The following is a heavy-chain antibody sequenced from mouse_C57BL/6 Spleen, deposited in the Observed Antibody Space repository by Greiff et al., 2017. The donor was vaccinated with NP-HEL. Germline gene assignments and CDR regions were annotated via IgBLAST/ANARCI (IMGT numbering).Heavy chain of an antibody. J-gene: IGHJ2*01. CDR3: ARSGSGSLFDY. Sequence: VQLQQSGPELVKPGASVKISCKASGYSFTGYYMNWVKQSPEKSLEWIGEINPSTGGTTYNQKFKAKATLTVDKSSSTAYMQLKSLTSEDSAVYYCARSGSGSLFDYWGQGTTLTVSS. CDR1: GYSFTGYY. V-gene: IGHV1-42*01. CDR2: INPSTGGT. D-gene: IGHD3-2*02.